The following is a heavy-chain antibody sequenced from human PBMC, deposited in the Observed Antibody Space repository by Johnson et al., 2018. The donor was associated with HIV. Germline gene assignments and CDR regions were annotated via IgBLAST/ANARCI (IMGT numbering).Heavy chain of an antibody. Sequence: QVQLVESGGGLVKPGGSLRLSCAASGFIFSDYYMSWIRQAPGKGLEWISYISSSRSTIYYADSVKGRFTISRDNAKNSLHLQMNSLRAEDTAVYFCARAPPAPYGDYGAFDIWGQGTMVTVSS. D-gene: IGHD4-17*01. J-gene: IGHJ3*02. CDR1: GFIFSDYY. V-gene: IGHV3-11*04. CDR2: ISSSRSTI. CDR3: ARAPPAPYGDYGAFDI.